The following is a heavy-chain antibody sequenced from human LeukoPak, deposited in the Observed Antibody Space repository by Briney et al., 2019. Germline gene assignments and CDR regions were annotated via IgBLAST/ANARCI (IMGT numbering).Heavy chain of an antibody. J-gene: IGHJ6*02. CDR2: IYSGGST. CDR1: GFTFSSNY. D-gene: IGHD3-10*01. V-gene: IGHV3-66*01. Sequence: GGSLRLSCAASGFTFSSNYMSWVRQAPGKGLEWVSVIYSGGSTYYADSVKGRFTISRDNSKNTLYLQMNSLRAEDTAVYYCARDMDPYYYYGMDVWGQGTTVTVSS. CDR3: ARDMDPYYYYGMDV.